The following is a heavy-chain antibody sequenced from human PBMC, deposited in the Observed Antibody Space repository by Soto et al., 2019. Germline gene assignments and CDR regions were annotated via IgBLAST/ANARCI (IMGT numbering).Heavy chain of an antibody. Sequence: XGSLILSCAASGVTFSSYGMHWVRQAPGKGLEWVAVIWYDGSNKYYADSVKGRFTISRDNSKNTLYLQMNSLRAEDTAVYYCARVGGGGNYGHYYYYGMDVWGQGTTVTVSS. CDR2: IWYDGSNK. D-gene: IGHD4-17*01. CDR3: ARVGGGGNYGHYYYYGMDV. CDR1: GVTFSSYG. J-gene: IGHJ6*02. V-gene: IGHV3-33*01.